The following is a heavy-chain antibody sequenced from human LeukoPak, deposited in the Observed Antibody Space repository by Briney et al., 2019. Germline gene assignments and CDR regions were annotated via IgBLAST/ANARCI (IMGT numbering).Heavy chain of an antibody. CDR1: GFTFSSYW. Sequence: GGSLRLSCAASGFTFSSYWMSWVRQAPGKGLEGVANIKEDGSEKYYADSVKGRFIISRDNDKNTVDLQMNSLRVEDTALYYCARELKNYGFLLWGQGTLVTVSS. J-gene: IGHJ4*02. V-gene: IGHV3-7*01. D-gene: IGHD3/OR15-3a*01. CDR3: ARELKNYGFLL. CDR2: IKEDGSEK.